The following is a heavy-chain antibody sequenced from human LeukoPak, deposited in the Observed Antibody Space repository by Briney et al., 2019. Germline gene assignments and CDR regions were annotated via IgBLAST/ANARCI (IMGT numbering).Heavy chain of an antibody. CDR2: ISAYNGNT. J-gene: IGHJ4*02. D-gene: IGHD3-22*01. V-gene: IGHV1-18*01. CDR1: GYTFTSYG. CDR3: ARDSSGYYVDY. Sequence: ASVKVSCKASGYTFTSYGISWVRQAPGQGLEWMGWISAYNGNTKYAQNLQGRVTMTTDTYTSTAYMELRSVRSDDTAVYYCARDSSGYYVDYWGQGTLVTVSS.